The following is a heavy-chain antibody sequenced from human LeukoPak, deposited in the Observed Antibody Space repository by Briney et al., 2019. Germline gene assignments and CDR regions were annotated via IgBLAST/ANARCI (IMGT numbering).Heavy chain of an antibody. CDR2: IYTSGST. CDR3: ARATEGYDFWSGYYNYFDY. CDR1: GGSISSGSYY. J-gene: IGHJ4*02. Sequence: SQTLSLTCTVSGGSISSGSYYWSWIRQPARKGLEWIGRIYTSGSTNYNPSLKSRVTISVDTSKNQFSLKLSSVTTADTAVYYCARATEGYDFWSGYYNYFDYWGQGTLVTVSS. D-gene: IGHD3-3*01. V-gene: IGHV4-61*02.